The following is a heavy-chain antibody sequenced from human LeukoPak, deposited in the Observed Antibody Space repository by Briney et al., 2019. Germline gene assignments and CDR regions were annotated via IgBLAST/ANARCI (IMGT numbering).Heavy chain of an antibody. Sequence: SVKVSCKASGGTFSSYAISWVRQAPGQGLGWMGGIIPIFGTANYAQKFQGRVTITADESTSTAYMELSSLRSEDTAVYYCARVKSETVTTPIQPFDYWGQGTLVTVSS. J-gene: IGHJ4*02. CDR2: IIPIFGTA. CDR3: ARVKSETVTTPIQPFDY. V-gene: IGHV1-69*13. D-gene: IGHD4-11*01. CDR1: GGTFSSYA.